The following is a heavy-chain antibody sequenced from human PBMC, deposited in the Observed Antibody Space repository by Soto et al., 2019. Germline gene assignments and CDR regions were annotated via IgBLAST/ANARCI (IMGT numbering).Heavy chain of an antibody. D-gene: IGHD2-8*02. J-gene: IGHJ6*02. CDR1: GYTFTGQY. CDR3: ARDSSGITLYWMDV. V-gene: IGHV1-2*02. CDR2: INPKSGDT. Sequence: ASVKVSCKASGYTFTGQYMHWVRQAPGQGLEWMGWINPKSGDTNYAQKFQGRVTMTRDTSIGTAYMELSSLRSNDTAIYYCARDSSGITLYWMDVWGQGTTVTVSS.